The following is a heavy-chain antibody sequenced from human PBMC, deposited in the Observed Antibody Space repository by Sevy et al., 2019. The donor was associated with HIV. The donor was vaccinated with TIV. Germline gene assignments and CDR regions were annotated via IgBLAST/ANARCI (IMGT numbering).Heavy chain of an antibody. D-gene: IGHD1-26*01. CDR3: TRDDGSYSDY. CDR1: GGSINSSTYY. Sequence: SETLSLTCTVSGGSINSSTYYWGWIRQPPGKGLEWIGSIYYSGSTYYNPSLKSRVTISVDTSKNQFSLKLNSVTAADTAVYYCTRDDGSYSDYWGQGTLVTVSS. V-gene: IGHV4-39*01. CDR2: IYYSGST. J-gene: IGHJ4*02.